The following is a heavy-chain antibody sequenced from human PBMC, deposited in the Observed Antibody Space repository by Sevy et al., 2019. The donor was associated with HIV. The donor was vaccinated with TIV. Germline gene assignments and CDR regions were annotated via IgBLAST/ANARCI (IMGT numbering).Heavy chain of an antibody. J-gene: IGHJ4*02. CDR1: GFTFSSYW. V-gene: IGHV3-7*03. D-gene: IGHD3-3*01. Sequence: GGSLRLSCAASGFTFSSYWMSWVRQAPGKGLEWVANIKPDGSEKYYLDSVKGRFTISRDNAKNSLYLQMNSLRAEDTAVYYRARDDQPGGSGYSYYDFWSGYSQPRSPYFDYWGQGTLVTVSS. CDR3: ARDDQPGGSGYSYYDFWSGYSQPRSPYFDY. CDR2: IKPDGSEK.